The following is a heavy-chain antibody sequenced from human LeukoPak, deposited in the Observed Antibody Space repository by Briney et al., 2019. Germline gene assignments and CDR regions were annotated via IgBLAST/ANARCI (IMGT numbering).Heavy chain of an antibody. V-gene: IGHV3-23*01. D-gene: IGHD1-14*01. J-gene: IGHJ4*02. CDR2: LTNSGGTT. CDR3: ANRRNYSSDY. Sequence: GGSLTLSCSASGLTLSSYVMRWVRQAPGRGLAGVSTLTNSGGTTYYADSVKGRFTITRDNSKNALYLQMNSLRDEDTAIDYCANRRNYSSDYWGQGTLVTVSS. CDR1: GLTLSSYV.